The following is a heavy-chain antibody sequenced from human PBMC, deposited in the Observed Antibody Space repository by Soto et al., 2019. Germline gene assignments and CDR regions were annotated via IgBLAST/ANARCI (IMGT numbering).Heavy chain of an antibody. J-gene: IGHJ6*02. V-gene: IGHV4-59*01. CDR2: VYHSGST. CDR1: GYSISSYV. D-gene: IGHD3-22*01. Sequence: TSATLSITCTVSGYSISSYVRSWTRRPPGRGLEWIGCVYHSGSTNYSPSLKRRVSISVDTSRNQFSLRLTSVTAADTAVYYCARTYSSSYSRYPVYYGMDVWGRGTTVTVSS. CDR3: ARTYSSSYSRYPVYYGMDV.